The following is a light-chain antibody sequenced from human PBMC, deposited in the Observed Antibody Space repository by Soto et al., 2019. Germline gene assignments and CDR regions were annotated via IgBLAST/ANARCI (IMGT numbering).Light chain of an antibody. V-gene: IGKV3-20*01. CDR2: GAS. CDR1: QSVSSSY. CDR3: QQYGSSPPYT. Sequence: EIVLTQSPGTLSLSPGERATLSCRASQSVSSSYLAWYQHKPGQAPRLLIYGASSRPTGIPDRFSGSGSGTDFTLTISRLEPEDFAVYYCQQYGSSPPYTFGQGTKLEIK. J-gene: IGKJ2*01.